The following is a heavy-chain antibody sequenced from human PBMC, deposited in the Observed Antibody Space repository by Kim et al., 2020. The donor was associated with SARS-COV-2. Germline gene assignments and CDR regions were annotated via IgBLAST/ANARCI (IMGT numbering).Heavy chain of an antibody. D-gene: IGHD1-26*01. CDR2: IFIGDSTT. CDR3: ARQWDHALQRLDP. CDR1: GSNFNNYW. V-gene: IGHV5-51*01. Sequence: GESLKISCQGSGSNFNNYWIGWVRQMPGKGLEWMGMIFIGDSTTRFSPSFEGQVSMSADHSINTAYLQWTSLRTSDTAIYYCARQWDHALQRLDPWGQGTLVTVSS. J-gene: IGHJ5*02.